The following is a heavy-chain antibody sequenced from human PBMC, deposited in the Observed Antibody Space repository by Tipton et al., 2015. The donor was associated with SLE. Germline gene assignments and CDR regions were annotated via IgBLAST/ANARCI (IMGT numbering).Heavy chain of an antibody. CDR1: GGSFSPYS. D-gene: IGHD5-24*01. V-gene: IGHV4-34*01. CDR3: ARDDGYNFVDY. CDR2: INHRGRT. J-gene: IGHJ4*02. Sequence: TLSLTCAVYGGSFSPYSWSWIRQSPGKGLEWIGEINHRGRTNYNSSLKSRVTISLDTSKNQFSLKVSSVTAADTAVYYCARDDGYNFVDYWGQGTLVTVSS.